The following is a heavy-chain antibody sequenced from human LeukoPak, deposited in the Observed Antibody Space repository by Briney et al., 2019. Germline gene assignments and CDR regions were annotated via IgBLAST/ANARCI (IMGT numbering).Heavy chain of an antibody. Sequence: PSETLSLTCTVSGGSISSSSYYWGWIRQPPGKGLEWIGSIYYSGSTYYNPSLKSRVTISVDTSKNQFSLKLSSVTAADTAVYYCARDYRHFWSAPCGFDPWGQGTLVTVSS. J-gene: IGHJ5*02. CDR1: GGSISSSSYY. CDR2: IYYSGST. D-gene: IGHD3-3*02. V-gene: IGHV4-39*07. CDR3: ARDYRHFWSAPCGFDP.